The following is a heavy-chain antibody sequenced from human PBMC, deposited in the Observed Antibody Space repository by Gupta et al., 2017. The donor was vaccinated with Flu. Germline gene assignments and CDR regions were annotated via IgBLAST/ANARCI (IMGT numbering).Heavy chain of an antibody. J-gene: IGHJ6*03. CDR2: SGST. Sequence: SGSTYYNPALASRLTISVDRSSNQCSLRLTSVTAADTAVYFGARISQNCYYYMDVWGKGTTVTVSS. CDR3: ARISQNCYYYMDV. V-gene: IGHV4-30-2*01.